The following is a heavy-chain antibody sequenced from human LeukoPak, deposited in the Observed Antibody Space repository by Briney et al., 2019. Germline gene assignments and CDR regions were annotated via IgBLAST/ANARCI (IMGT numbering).Heavy chain of an antibody. CDR3: ARESTIFADY. J-gene: IGHJ4*02. CDR1: GYTFTGYY. CDR2: INSNGGGT. D-gene: IGHD3-9*01. V-gene: IGHV1-2*02. Sequence: ASVKVSCKASGYTFTGYYMHWVRQAPGQGLEWMGWINSNGGGTNYAQKFQGRVTMTRDTSISTAYMELSRLRSDDTAVNYCARESTIFADYWGQGTLVTVSS.